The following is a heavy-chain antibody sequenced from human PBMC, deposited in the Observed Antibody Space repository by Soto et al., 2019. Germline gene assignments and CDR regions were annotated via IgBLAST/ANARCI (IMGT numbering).Heavy chain of an antibody. Sequence: GASVKVSCKASGCTFSSYAISWVRQAPGQGLEWMGGIIPIFGTANYAQKFQGRVTITADESTSTAYMELSSLRSEDTAVYYCARGAIGYCSGGSCHPTRFDPWGQGTLVTVSS. J-gene: IGHJ5*02. CDR2: IIPIFGTA. CDR3: ARGAIGYCSGGSCHPTRFDP. D-gene: IGHD2-15*01. CDR1: GCTFSSYA. V-gene: IGHV1-69*13.